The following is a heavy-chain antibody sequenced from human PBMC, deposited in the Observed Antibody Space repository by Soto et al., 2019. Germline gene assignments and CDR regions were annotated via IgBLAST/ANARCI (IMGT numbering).Heavy chain of an antibody. J-gene: IGHJ6*03. Sequence: SETLSLTCAVYGGSFSGYYWSWIRQPPGKGLEWIGEINHSGSTNYNSSLKSRVTISVDTSKNQFSLKLSSVTAADAAVYYCARRGETTVTTGGASDNYYYYYMDVRGKGTTVTVSS. V-gene: IGHV4-34*01. D-gene: IGHD4-17*01. CDR3: ARRGETTVTTGGASDNYYYYYMDV. CDR2: INHSGST. CDR1: GGSFSGYY.